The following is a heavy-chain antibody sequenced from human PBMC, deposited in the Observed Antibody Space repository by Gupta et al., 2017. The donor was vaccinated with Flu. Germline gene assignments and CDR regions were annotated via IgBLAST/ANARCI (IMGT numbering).Heavy chain of an antibody. J-gene: IGHJ6*03. CDR1: GFSLSDSH. D-gene: IGHD2-21*01. V-gene: IGHV3-69-1*01. Sequence: EVHLVESGGGLVQPGGSLRLTCVSSGFSLSDSHMNWIRQFPGKGPEWITFSCSGDNTNCAATVRGRFTISRDNARDSVILQVNRVGDDDTALYYYARDHDWGFIGWG. CDR3: ARDHDWGFIG. CDR2: SCSGDNT.